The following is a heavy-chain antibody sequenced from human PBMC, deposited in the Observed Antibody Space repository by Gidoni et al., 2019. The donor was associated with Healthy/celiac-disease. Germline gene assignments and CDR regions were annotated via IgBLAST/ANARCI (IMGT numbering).Heavy chain of an antibody. CDR1: GFPFSGSA. Sequence: EVQLVESGGGLVQPGGSLKLSCAASGFPFSGSAMHWVRQASGKGLEGVGRSRSKANSYATAYAASVKGRFNISRDDSKNTAYLKMNSRKTEDTAVYYCTSFFGSPAAAGTGRYFNYYYYGMDVWGQGTTVTVSS. V-gene: IGHV3-73*01. CDR3: TSFFGSPAAAGTGRYFNYYYYGMDV. D-gene: IGHD6-13*01. CDR2: SRSKANSYAT. J-gene: IGHJ6*02.